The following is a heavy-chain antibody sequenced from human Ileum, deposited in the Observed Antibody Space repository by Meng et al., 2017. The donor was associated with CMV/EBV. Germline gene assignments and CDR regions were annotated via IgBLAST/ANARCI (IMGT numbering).Heavy chain of an antibody. CDR2: IKHDGTEK. V-gene: IGHV3-7*01. CDR3: ARDWGTGTECSGDRLSY. D-gene: IGHD2-15*01. Sequence: GESLKISCTASGFTFTNDWMTWVRQAPGKGLQWVASIKHDGTEKYFLDSVKGRFTISRDNAKNSLYVQMYSLRAENTAVYYCARDWGTGTECSGDRLSYWGQGTLVAVSS. J-gene: IGHJ4*02. CDR1: GFTFTNDW.